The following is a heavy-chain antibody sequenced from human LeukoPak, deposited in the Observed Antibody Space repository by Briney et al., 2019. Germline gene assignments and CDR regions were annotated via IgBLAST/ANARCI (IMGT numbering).Heavy chain of an antibody. V-gene: IGHV3-33*01. CDR1: GFSFSSYG. CDR2: IWYDGSKK. D-gene: IGHD1-1*01. Sequence: GGSLRLSCAASGFSFSSYGMHWVRQAPGKGLEWVAVIWYDGSKKYYADSVKGRFIITRDNSRNTLYLQMNSLRVEDTTVYYCARHSVPLDESLYRHYGLDVWGQGTTVSVCS. CDR3: ARHSVPLDESLYRHYGLDV. J-gene: IGHJ6*02.